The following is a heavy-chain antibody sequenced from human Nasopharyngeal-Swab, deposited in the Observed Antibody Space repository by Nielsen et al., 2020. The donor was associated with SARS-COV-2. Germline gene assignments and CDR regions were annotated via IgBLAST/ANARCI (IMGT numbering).Heavy chain of an antibody. CDR3: ARDRTAAPGIWFDP. Sequence: SETLSLTCTVCGGSISSGGYYWSWIRQHPGKGLEWIGYIYYSGSTYYNPSLKSRVTISVDTSKNQFSLKLSSVTAADTAVYYCARDRTAAPGIWFDPWGQGTLVTVSS. J-gene: IGHJ5*02. D-gene: IGHD6-13*01. CDR1: GGSISSGGYY. CDR2: IYYSGST. V-gene: IGHV4-31*03.